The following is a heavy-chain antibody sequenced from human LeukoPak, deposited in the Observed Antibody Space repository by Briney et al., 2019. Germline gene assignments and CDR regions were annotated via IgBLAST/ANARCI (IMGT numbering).Heavy chain of an antibody. CDR2: IYPGDSDT. CDR3: ARFECSSTSCPAAY. Sequence: GASLKISCTGSGYSFTSYWIGWVRQMPGKGLEWMGIIYPGDSDTRYSPSFQGQVTISADKSISTAYLQWSSLKASDTAMYYCARFECSSTSCPAAYWGQGTLVTVSS. CDR1: GYSFTSYW. V-gene: IGHV5-51*01. D-gene: IGHD2-2*01. J-gene: IGHJ4*02.